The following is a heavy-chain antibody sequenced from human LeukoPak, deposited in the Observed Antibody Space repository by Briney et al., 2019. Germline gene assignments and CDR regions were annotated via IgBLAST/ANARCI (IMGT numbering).Heavy chain of an antibody. V-gene: IGHV1-18*01. CDR2: ISAYNGNT. D-gene: IGHD2-2*01. CDR3: ARGDSPCSSTSCYPHDAFDI. CDR1: GYTFTSYG. J-gene: IGHJ3*02. Sequence: ASVKVSCKXSGYTFTSYGISWVRQAPGQGLEWMGWISAYNGNTNYAQKLQGRVTMTTDTSTSTAYMELRSLRSDDTAVYYCARGDSPCSSTSCYPHDAFDIWGQGTMVTVSS.